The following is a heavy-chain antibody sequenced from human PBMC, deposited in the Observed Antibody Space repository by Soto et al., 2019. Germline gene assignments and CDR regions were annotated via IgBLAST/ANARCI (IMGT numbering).Heavy chain of an antibody. V-gene: IGHV1-69*13. J-gene: IGHJ4*02. D-gene: IGHD3-22*01. CDR2: IIPIFGTA. CDR1: GGTFSSYA. CDR3: ARDYYDSSGYLAEYYSDY. Sequence: SVKVSCKASGGTFSSYAISWVRQAPGQGLEWMGGIIPIFGTANYAQKFQGRVTITADESTSTAYMELSSLRSEDTAVYYCARDYYDSSGYLAEYYSDYWGQGPLVTVSS.